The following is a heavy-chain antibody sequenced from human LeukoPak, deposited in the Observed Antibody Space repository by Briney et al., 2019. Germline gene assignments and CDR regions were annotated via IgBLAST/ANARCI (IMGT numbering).Heavy chain of an antibody. CDR2: ISSSSSTI. V-gene: IGHV3-48*02. CDR3: ASRRPHSGYPIY. D-gene: IGHD5-12*01. Sequence: GGSLRLSCAASGFTFSSYSMNWVRQAPGKGLEGVSYISSSSSTIYYADSVKGRFTISRDNAKNSLYLQMNSLRDAATAVYYCASRRPHSGYPIYWGQGTLVTVSS. CDR1: GFTFSSYS. J-gene: IGHJ4*02.